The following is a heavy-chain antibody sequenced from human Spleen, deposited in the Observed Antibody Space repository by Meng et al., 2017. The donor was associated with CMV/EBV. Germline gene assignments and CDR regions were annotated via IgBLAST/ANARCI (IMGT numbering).Heavy chain of an antibody. D-gene: IGHD6-13*01. CDR1: GGSFSGYY. V-gene: IGHV4-34*01. CDR2: INHSGST. Sequence: QGALQQWGAGLLKPSETLSLTCAVYGGSFSGYYWSWIRQPPGKGLEWIGEINHSGSTNYNPSLKSRVTISVDTSKNQFSLKLSSVTAADTAVYYCARPRDTAAGTAYFDYWGQGTLVTVSS. J-gene: IGHJ4*02. CDR3: ARPRDTAAGTAYFDY.